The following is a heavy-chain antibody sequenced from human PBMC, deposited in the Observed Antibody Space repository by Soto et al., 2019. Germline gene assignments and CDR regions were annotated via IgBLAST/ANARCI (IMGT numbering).Heavy chain of an antibody. Sequence: PTLVNPTQTLTLTCTFSGFSLSTSGVGVGWIRQPPGKALEWLALIYWDDDKRYSPSLKSRLTITKDTSKNQVVLTMTNMDPVDTAVYYCARQHDVLPVASAIDHWGQGTLVTVSS. CDR3: ARQHDVLPVASAIDH. CDR1: GFSLSTSGVG. V-gene: IGHV2-5*02. J-gene: IGHJ4*02. CDR2: IYWDDDK. D-gene: IGHD3-16*01.